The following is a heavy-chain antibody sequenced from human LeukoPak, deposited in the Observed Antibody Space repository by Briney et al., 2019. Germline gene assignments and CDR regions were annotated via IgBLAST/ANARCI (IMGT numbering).Heavy chain of an antibody. Sequence: GGSLRLSCAASGFTFSSYGMHWVRQAPGKGLEWVAIISYDGSNKHYADSVKGRFTISRDTSTNTLYLQLNSLRVDDAAVYFCAKEWRFSSSWYQYYFDYWGQGTLVTVSS. CDR3: AKEWRFSSSWYQYYFDY. V-gene: IGHV3-30*18. CDR2: ISYDGSNK. CDR1: GFTFSSYG. J-gene: IGHJ4*02. D-gene: IGHD6-13*01.